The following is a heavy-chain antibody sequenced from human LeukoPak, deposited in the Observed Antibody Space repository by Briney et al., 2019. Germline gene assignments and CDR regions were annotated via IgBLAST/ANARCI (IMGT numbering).Heavy chain of an antibody. CDR2: IYYSGTA. CDR1: GGSISSGGYY. V-gene: IGHV4-31*03. D-gene: IGHD4-17*01. Sequence: SETLSLTCTVSGGSISSGGYYWSWVRQHPEKGLEWIGYIYYSGTAYYNPSLKSRVTMSVDTSKNQFSLKLSSVTAADTAVYYCARSSAPLGDYVYWGQGTLVTASS. CDR3: ARSSAPLGDYVY. J-gene: IGHJ4*02.